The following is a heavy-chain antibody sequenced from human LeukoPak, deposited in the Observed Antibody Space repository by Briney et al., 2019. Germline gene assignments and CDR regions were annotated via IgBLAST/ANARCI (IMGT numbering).Heavy chain of an antibody. D-gene: IGHD5-24*01. J-gene: IGHJ4*02. CDR1: XFSLXTGGXG. CDR3: AHREMAYYFDY. Sequence: XFSLXTGGXGXGXVRXXPXKALEWLALLFLDDDKGYNPSLKSRLTITKDTSKNQVVLTVSNVDPVDTATYFCAHREMAYYFDYWGQGVLVTVSS. CDR2: LFLDDDK. V-gene: IGHV2-5*02.